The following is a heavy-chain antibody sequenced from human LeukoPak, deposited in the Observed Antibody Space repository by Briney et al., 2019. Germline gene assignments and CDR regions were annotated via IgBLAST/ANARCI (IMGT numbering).Heavy chain of an antibody. D-gene: IGHD6-13*01. CDR1: AFTFDDYG. CDR2: IRNGVNT. Sequence: GGSPRLSCAASAFTFDDYGMSWVRQAPGKELEWVSAIRNGVNTGYADSVKGRFTISRDNANNSLYLQMNSLRADDTALYYCVRVHRYSSSWDSFDYWGQGTLVTVSS. V-gene: IGHV3-20*04. CDR3: VRVHRYSSSWDSFDY. J-gene: IGHJ4*02.